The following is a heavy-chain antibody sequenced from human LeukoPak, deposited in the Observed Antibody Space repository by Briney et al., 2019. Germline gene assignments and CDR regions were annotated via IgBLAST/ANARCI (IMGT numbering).Heavy chain of an antibody. CDR3: ARDSSTGYYGSGGYDY. Sequence: SETLSLTCTVSGGSISSSSYYWGWIRQPPGKGLEWIGSIYYSGSTYYNPSLKSRVTISVDTSKNQFSLKLSSVTAADTAVYYCARDSSTGYYGSGGYDYWGQGTLVTVSS. CDR1: GGSISSSSYY. V-gene: IGHV4-39*07. D-gene: IGHD3-10*01. J-gene: IGHJ4*02. CDR2: IYYSGST.